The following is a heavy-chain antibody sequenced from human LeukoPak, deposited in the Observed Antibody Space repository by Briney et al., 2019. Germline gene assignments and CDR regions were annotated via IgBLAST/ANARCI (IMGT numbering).Heavy chain of an antibody. D-gene: IGHD1-26*01. CDR3: AKDGQVGAIGYFDY. CDR2: VWPGGNNK. V-gene: IGHV3-33*06. Sequence: GGSLRLSCAASGFIFTTYGMHWVRQAPGKGLEWVAVVWPGGNNKYYSDSVKGRFTISRDNSKNRLYLEMNSLRAEDTAVYYCAKDGQVGAIGYFDYRGQGTLVTVSS. J-gene: IGHJ4*02. CDR1: GFIFTTYG.